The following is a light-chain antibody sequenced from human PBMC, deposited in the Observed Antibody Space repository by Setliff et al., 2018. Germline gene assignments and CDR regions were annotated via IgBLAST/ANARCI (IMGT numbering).Light chain of an antibody. CDR2: DVT. J-gene: IGLJ2*01. V-gene: IGLV2-14*03. Sequence: QSALTQPASVSGSPGQSITTACTGTSSDIGGYDYVSWYQQHPGKAPKLIIYDVTKRPSGVSDRFSGSKSGDTASLTVSGLQADDEADYYCCSYGGDFTWVFGGGTKVTVL. CDR3: CSYGGDFTWV. CDR1: SSDIGGYDY.